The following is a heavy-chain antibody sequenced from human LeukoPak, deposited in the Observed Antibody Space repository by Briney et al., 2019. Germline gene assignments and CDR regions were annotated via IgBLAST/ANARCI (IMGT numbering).Heavy chain of an antibody. CDR1: GFTFNTYW. CDR2: ISSDGSST. D-gene: IGHD3-10*01. V-gene: IGHV3-74*01. CDR3: ARHYTYGFDS. Sequence: GGSLRLSCAASGFTFNTYWMHWVRQGPGKGLVWVSRISSDGSSTSYADSVKGRFTISRDNAKNTMYLQMTSLRAEDTAMYYCARHYTYGFDSWGQGTLVTVSS. J-gene: IGHJ4*02.